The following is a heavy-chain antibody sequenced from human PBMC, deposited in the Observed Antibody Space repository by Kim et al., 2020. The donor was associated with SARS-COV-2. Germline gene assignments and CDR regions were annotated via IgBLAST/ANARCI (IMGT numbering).Heavy chain of an antibody. J-gene: IGHJ6*02. CDR3: ARDPRGTMVLYYYYYYGMDV. D-gene: IGHD3-10*01. V-gene: IGHV3-30*07. Sequence: RFTISRDNSKNTLYLQMNSLRAEDTAVYYCARDPRGTMVLYYYYYYGMDVWGQGTTVTVSS.